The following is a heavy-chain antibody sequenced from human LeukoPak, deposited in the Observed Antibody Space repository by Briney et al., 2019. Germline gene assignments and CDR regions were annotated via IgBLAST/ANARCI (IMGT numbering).Heavy chain of an antibody. CDR2: ISYDGSNK. CDR3: AKDFYGDYVNYYYGMDV. J-gene: IGHJ6*02. CDR1: GFTFSSYG. V-gene: IGHV3-30*18. Sequence: QPGRSLRLSCAAPGFTFSSYGMHWVRQAPGKGLEWVAVISYDGSNKYYADSVKGRFTISRDNSKNTLYLQMNSLRAEDSAVYYCAKDFYGDYVNYYYGMDVWGQGTTVTVSS. D-gene: IGHD4-17*01.